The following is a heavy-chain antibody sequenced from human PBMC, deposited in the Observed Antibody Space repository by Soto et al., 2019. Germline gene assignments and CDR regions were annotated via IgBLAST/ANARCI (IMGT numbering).Heavy chain of an antibody. J-gene: IGHJ4*02. CDR3: ARDKNWGSRYFDY. CDR2: IWYDGSNK. CDR1: GFTFSSYG. Sequence: PGGSLRLSCAASGFTFSSYGMHWVRQAPGKGLEWVAVIWYDGSNKYYADSVKGRFTISRDNAQNSLYLQMSSLRVEDTAVYYCARDKNWGSRYFDYWGQGTLVTVSS. V-gene: IGHV3-33*01. D-gene: IGHD7-27*01.